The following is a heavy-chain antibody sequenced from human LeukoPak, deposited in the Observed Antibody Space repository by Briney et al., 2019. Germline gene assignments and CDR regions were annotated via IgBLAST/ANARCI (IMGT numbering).Heavy chain of an antibody. Sequence: ASVKVSCKASGYTFTGYYMHWVRQAPGQGLEWMRWINPNSGGTSYAQKFQGRVTMTRDTSISTAYMELSRLRSDDTAVYYCARGEGSSAQYYFDYWGQGTLVTVSS. CDR3: ARGEGSSAQYYFDY. D-gene: IGHD6-6*01. J-gene: IGHJ4*02. CDR2: INPNSGGT. CDR1: GYTFTGYY. V-gene: IGHV1-2*02.